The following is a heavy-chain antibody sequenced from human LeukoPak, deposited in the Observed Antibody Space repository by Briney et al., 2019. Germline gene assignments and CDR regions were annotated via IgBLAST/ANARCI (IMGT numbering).Heavy chain of an antibody. J-gene: IGHJ4*02. CDR2: ISTSGSTI. CDR1: GFTFSDYY. Sequence: GGSLRLSCAASGFTFSDYYVSWIRQAPGKGLEWVSYISTSGSTIYYADSVKGRFTISRVNAKNSLYLRMISLRAEDTAVYYCARADGYSGYDYGIYFDYWGQGTLVTVSS. D-gene: IGHD5-12*01. CDR3: ARADGYSGYDYGIYFDY. V-gene: IGHV3-11*01.